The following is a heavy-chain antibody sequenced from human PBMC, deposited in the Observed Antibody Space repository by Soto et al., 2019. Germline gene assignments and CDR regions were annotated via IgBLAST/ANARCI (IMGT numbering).Heavy chain of an antibody. CDR2: IYYSGST. J-gene: IGHJ6*02. V-gene: IGHV4-59*01. CDR1: GGSISSYY. CDR3: ARVGDFWSSYYSEYYYGMDV. D-gene: IGHD3-3*01. Sequence: PSETLSLTCTVSGGSISSYYWSWIRQPPGKGLEWIGYIYYSGSTNYNPSLKSRVTISVDTSKNQFSLKLSSVTAADTAVYYCARVGDFWSSYYSEYYYGMDVWGQGTTVTVSS.